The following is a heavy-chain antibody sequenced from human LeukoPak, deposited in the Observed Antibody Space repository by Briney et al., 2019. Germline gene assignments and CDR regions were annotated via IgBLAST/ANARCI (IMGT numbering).Heavy chain of an antibody. J-gene: IGHJ6*03. Sequence: GASVKVSCKASGYTFTNYAVNWVRQAPGQGLEWMGWISAYNGNTNYAQKLQGRVTMTTDTSTSTAYMELRSLRSDDTAVYYCARKYCSGGSCYPPYYYYYYYMDVWGKGTTVTVSS. CDR3: ARKYCSGGSCYPPYYYYYYYMDV. V-gene: IGHV1-18*01. CDR1: GYTFTNYA. D-gene: IGHD2-15*01. CDR2: ISAYNGNT.